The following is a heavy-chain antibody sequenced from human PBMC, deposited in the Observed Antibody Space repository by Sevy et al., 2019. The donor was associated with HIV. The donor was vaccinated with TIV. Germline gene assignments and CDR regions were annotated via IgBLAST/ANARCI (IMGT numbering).Heavy chain of an antibody. J-gene: IGHJ5*02. Sequence: GGSLRLSCAASGFTFDDYAMHWVRLVPGKGLEWVSGISWNSGYIAYADSVKGRFTISRDNAKNSLYLQMNSLRAEDMAFYYCAKGQGLSRSWPGDWFDPWGQGTLVTVSS. V-gene: IGHV3-9*03. D-gene: IGHD6-13*01. CDR2: ISWNSGYI. CDR3: AKGQGLSRSWPGDWFDP. CDR1: GFTFDDYA.